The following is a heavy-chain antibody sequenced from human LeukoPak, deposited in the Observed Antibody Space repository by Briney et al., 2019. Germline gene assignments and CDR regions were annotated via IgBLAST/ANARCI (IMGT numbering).Heavy chain of an antibody. V-gene: IGHV3-7*03. CDR1: GFTFSSYA. CDR3: ARDGYDDY. D-gene: IGHD5-12*01. J-gene: IGHJ4*02. CDR2: MKEDGSER. Sequence: TGGSLRLSCAASGFTFSSYAMSWVRQAPGKGLEWVASMKEDGSERQYVDSVKGRFSISRDNTKGSLFLQLNSLRAEDTAVYYCARDGYDDYWGQGTLVTVSS.